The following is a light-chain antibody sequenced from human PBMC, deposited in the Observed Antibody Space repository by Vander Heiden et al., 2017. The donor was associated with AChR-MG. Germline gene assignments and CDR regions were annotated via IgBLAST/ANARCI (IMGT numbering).Light chain of an antibody. V-gene: IGKV1-9*01. Sequence: QLTQSPSSLSASVGDRVTIACRASQDVAHYLAWYQQKPGTAPKFLIYAASSLQSGVSSRFSGTGSGTDFTLTISSLQSADSATYFCQQPYSYPYSFGQGTTLEI. CDR2: AAS. J-gene: IGKJ2*03. CDR1: QDVAHY. CDR3: QQPYSYPYS.